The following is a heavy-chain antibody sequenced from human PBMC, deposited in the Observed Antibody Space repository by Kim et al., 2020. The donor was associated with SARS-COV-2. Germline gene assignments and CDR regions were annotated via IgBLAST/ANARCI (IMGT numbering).Heavy chain of an antibody. CDR2: ISYDGTYK. D-gene: IGHD1-26*01. CDR3: ANLPGRSGGAFDY. J-gene: IGHJ4*02. V-gene: IGHV3-30*18. Sequence: GGSLRLSCAASGFTFSSYGMHWLRQAPGKGLEWVTLISYDGTYKYYADSVKGRFTISRDNSKNTLYLLMNSLRPDDTAVYHCANLPGRSGGAFDYWGQGTLVTVSS. CDR1: GFTFSSYG.